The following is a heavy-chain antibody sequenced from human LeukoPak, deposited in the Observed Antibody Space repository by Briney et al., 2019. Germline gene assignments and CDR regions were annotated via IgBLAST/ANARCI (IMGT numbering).Heavy chain of an antibody. CDR2: ITWNSGNI. V-gene: IGHV3-9*01. Sequence: PGGSLRLSCAASGFTFDDYAMHWVRQAPWKGLEWVSSITWNSGNIGYADSVKGRFAISRDNAKNSLYLQMNSLRAEDTALYYCAKGYSSSWSRTQYYFDYWGQGTLVTVSS. J-gene: IGHJ4*02. CDR3: AKGYSSSWSRTQYYFDY. D-gene: IGHD6-13*01. CDR1: GFTFDDYA.